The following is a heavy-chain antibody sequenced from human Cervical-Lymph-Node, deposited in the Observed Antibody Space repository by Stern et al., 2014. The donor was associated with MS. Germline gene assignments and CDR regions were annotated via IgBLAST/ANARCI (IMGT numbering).Heavy chain of an antibody. CDR1: GFTFSDYH. D-gene: IGHD2-21*02. CDR3: VRASDPLFEY. CDR2: ISPTDKTI. V-gene: IGHV3-11*01. Sequence: MQLVESGGGSVKPGGSLRLSCAFSGFTFSDYHMHWIRQAPGKGLEWISYISPTDKTIYYADSVKGRFTISRDNAKNSLYLQMNSLRVEDTAVYYCVRASDPLFEYWGQGTLVTVSS. J-gene: IGHJ4*02.